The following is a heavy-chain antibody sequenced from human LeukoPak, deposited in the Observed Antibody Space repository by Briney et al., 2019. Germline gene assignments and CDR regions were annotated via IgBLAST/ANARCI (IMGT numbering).Heavy chain of an antibody. Sequence: SETLSLTCTVSGGSISSSSYCWGWIRQPPGKGLEWIGSIYYSGSTYYNPSLKSRVTISVDTSKNQFSLKLSSVTAADTAVYYCARDTQNGYYDSSGYYPNWFDPWGQGTLVTVSS. D-gene: IGHD3-22*01. CDR1: GGSISSSSYC. V-gene: IGHV4-39*02. CDR3: ARDTQNGYYDSSGYYPNWFDP. CDR2: IYYSGST. J-gene: IGHJ5*02.